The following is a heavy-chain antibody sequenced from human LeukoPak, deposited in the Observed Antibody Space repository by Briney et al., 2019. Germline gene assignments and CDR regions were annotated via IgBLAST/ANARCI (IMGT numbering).Heavy chain of an antibody. D-gene: IGHD6-19*01. J-gene: IGHJ4*02. V-gene: IGHV4-34*01. Sequence: SETLSLTCAVYGGSFSGYYWSWLRQPPGKGLEWIGEINHSGSTNYNPSLKSRVTISVDTSKNQFSLKLSSVTAADTAVYYCARGISSGWSRAVGYWGQGTLVTVSS. CDR1: GGSFSGYY. CDR3: ARGISSGWSRAVGY. CDR2: INHSGST.